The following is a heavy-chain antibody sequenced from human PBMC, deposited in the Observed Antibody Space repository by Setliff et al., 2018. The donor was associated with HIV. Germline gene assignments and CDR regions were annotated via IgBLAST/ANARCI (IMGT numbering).Heavy chain of an antibody. Sequence: PSETLSLTCTVSGGSISTGGYYWSWIRQHPGKGLEWIGYLYNSGGTYYNPSLKSRITMSIDTSKNQFSLKLNSVTAADTAVYFCARASRWGSIPFDYWGQGTLVTVSS. CDR3: ARASRWGSIPFDY. J-gene: IGHJ4*02. D-gene: IGHD2-21*01. CDR2: LYNSGGT. V-gene: IGHV4-31*03. CDR1: GGSISTGGYY.